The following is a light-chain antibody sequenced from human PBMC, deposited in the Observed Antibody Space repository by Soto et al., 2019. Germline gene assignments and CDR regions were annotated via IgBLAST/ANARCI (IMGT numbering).Light chain of an antibody. V-gene: IGKV1-5*01. Sequence: DIQITQSPSTVSASVGDRVTITCRASQSISIWLAWYQHRPGKAPSLLIYDASTSRSGVPSRFSGSGSGTEFTLTISSLQADDFATYYCQQSDTYPLTFGQGTRLEIK. CDR3: QQSDTYPLT. J-gene: IGKJ5*01. CDR2: DAS. CDR1: QSISIW.